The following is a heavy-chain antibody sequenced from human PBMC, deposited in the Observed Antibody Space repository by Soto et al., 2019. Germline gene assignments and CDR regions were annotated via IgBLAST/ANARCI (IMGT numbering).Heavy chain of an antibody. CDR2: ISGYNGNT. Sequence: ASVKVSCKASGYTFTNYGFSWVRQAPGQGLERMGWISGYNGNTKYAEKFQGRVTMTTDTSTSTAHMELRSLRSDYTALYYFAREGQAPYYYYGMDVWGQGTAVTVSS. J-gene: IGHJ6*02. V-gene: IGHV1-18*01. CDR3: AREGQAPYYYYGMDV. CDR1: GYTFTNYG.